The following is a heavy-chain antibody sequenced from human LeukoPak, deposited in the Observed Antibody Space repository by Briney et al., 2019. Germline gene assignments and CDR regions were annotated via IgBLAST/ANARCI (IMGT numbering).Heavy chain of an antibody. CDR2: ISGSDGST. CDR1: GFTFSSYA. CDR3: ARDLAWGAFDY. J-gene: IGHJ4*02. Sequence: PGGSLRLSCAASGFTFSSYAMSWVRQAPGKGLEWVSGISGSDGSTNYADSVKGRFTISRENSKNTLYLQMNSLRAEDTAVYYCARDLAWGAFDYWGQGTLVSVSS. V-gene: IGHV3-23*01. D-gene: IGHD7-27*01.